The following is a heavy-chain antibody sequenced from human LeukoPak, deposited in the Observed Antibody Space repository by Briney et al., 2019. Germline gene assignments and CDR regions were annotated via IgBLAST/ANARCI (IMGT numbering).Heavy chain of an antibody. Sequence: ASVKVSCKASGYTFTGYCMHWVRQAPGQGLEWMGWINPNSGGTNYAQKFQGRVTMTRDTSISTAYMELSRLRSDDTAVYYCARDLGVVPAAPPSYYYYGMDVWGQGTTVTVSS. V-gene: IGHV1-2*02. CDR1: GYTFTGYC. J-gene: IGHJ6*02. D-gene: IGHD2-2*01. CDR2: INPNSGGT. CDR3: ARDLGVVPAAPPSYYYYGMDV.